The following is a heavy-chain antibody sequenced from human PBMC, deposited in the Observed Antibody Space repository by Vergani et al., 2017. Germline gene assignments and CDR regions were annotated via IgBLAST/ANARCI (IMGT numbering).Heavy chain of an antibody. CDR1: GFTFSSYA. Sequence: EVQLLESGGGLVQPGGSLRLSCAASGFTFSSYAMSWVRQAPGKGLEWVSAISGSGGSTYYADSVKGRFTISRDNSKNTLYLQMNSLRAEDTAVYYCANRGRSDYDFWSGYLPGDYWGQGTLVTVSS. CDR2: ISGSGGST. CDR3: ANRGRSDYDFWSGYLPGDY. V-gene: IGHV3-23*01. J-gene: IGHJ4*02. D-gene: IGHD3-3*01.